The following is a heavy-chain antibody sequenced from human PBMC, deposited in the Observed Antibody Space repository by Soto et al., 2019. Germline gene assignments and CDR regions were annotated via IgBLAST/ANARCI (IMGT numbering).Heavy chain of an antibody. CDR1: GGSISSGGYY. CDR3: ARGSEYLPRSPPSQ. D-gene: IGHD6-6*01. V-gene: IGHV4-31*03. J-gene: IGHJ4*02. CDR2: IYYSGST. Sequence: SETLSLTCTVSGGSISSGGYYWSWIRQHPGKGLEWIGYIYYSGSTYYNPSLKSRVTISVDTSKNQFSLKLSSVTAADTAVYYCARGSEYLPRSPPSQWGQGTLVTVSS.